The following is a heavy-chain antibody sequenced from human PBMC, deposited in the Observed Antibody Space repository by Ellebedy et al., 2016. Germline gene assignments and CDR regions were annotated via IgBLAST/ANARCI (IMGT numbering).Heavy chain of an antibody. Sequence: ASVKVSCKASGGTFSSYAISWVRQAPGQGLEWMGGIIPIFGTANYAQKFQGRVTITADESTSTAYMELSSLRSEDTAVYYCAVWAPRIMITFGGLYYFDYWGQGTLVTVSS. CDR3: AVWAPRIMITFGGLYYFDY. CDR1: GGTFSSYA. J-gene: IGHJ4*02. V-gene: IGHV1-69*13. D-gene: IGHD3-16*01. CDR2: IIPIFGTA.